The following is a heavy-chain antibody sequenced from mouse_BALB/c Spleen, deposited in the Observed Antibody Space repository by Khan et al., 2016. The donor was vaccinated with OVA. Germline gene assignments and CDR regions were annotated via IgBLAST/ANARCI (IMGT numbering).Heavy chain of an antibody. CDR2: ISSGGSYT. J-gene: IGHJ4*01. V-gene: IGHV5-6*01. D-gene: IGHD1-2*01. Sequence: EVELVESGGDLVKPGGSLKLSCAASGFTFSSYGMSWVRQTPDKRLEWVATISSGGSYTYYPDSVKGRFTISRDTAKNTLYLQMSSLKSEDTAMYYCSSIITTATGDYYGMDYWGQGTSVTVSS. CDR3: SSIITTATGDYYGMDY. CDR1: GFTFSSYG.